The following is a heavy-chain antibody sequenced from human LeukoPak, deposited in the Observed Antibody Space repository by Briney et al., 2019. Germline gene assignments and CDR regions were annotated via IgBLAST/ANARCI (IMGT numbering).Heavy chain of an antibody. Sequence: ASVKVSCKASGYTFTSYGISWVRQAPGQGLEWMGWISAYNGNTNYAQKLQGRVTMTTDTSTSTAYMELRSLRSDDTAVYYCASRPDQLLLFYFDYWGQGTLVTVSS. V-gene: IGHV1-18*01. CDR2: ISAYNGNT. CDR3: ASRPDQLLLFYFDY. CDR1: GYTFTSYG. J-gene: IGHJ4*02. D-gene: IGHD2-2*01.